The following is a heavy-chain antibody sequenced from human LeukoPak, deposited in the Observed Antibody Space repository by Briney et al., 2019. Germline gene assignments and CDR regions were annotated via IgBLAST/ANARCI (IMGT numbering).Heavy chain of an antibody. J-gene: IGHJ6*02. CDR1: GGSISSYY. V-gene: IGHV4-59*08. D-gene: IGHD6-13*01. Sequence: SETLSLTCTVSGGSISSYYWSWIRQPPGKGLEWIGYIYYSGSTNYNPSLKSRVTISVDTSKNQFSLKLSSVTAADTAVYYCARHDTAAAGKGGYYYGMDVWGQGTTVTVSS. CDR3: ARHDTAAAGKGGYYYGMDV. CDR2: IYYSGST.